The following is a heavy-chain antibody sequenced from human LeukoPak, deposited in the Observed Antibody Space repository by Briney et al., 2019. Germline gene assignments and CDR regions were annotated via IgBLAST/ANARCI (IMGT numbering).Heavy chain of an antibody. CDR1: GFTFSSYW. CDR3: VRDRHYIAMGEFRFAY. Sequence: GGSLRLSCAAAGFTFSSYWMHWVRQAPGKGLVWVSRINSDGSSTSYADSVKGRFTISRDNAKNSLYLQMNSLIAEDTAEYYCVRDRHYIAMGEFRFAYWGQGALVTVSS. D-gene: IGHD6-19*01. J-gene: IGHJ4*02. CDR2: INSDGSST. V-gene: IGHV3-74*01.